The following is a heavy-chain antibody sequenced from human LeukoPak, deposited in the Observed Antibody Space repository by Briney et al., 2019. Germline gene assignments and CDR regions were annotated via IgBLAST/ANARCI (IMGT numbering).Heavy chain of an antibody. D-gene: IGHD3-22*01. J-gene: IGHJ4*02. CDR2: ITSSGNDM. CDR3: ARDYYYRIDY. Sequence: GGSLRLSCAASEFTFSRYSMNWVRQAPGKGLEWISYITSSGNDMNYADSVKGRFTISRDNAKNSLYLQMNSLRAEDTAVYYCARDYYYRIDYWGQGTLVTVSS. CDR1: EFTFSRYS. V-gene: IGHV3-48*01.